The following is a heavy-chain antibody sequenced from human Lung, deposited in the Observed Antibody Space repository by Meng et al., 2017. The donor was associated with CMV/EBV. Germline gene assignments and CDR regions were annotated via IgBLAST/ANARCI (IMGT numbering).Heavy chain of an antibody. CDR2: IIPIFGTA. CDR3: ARGGSSSWSRRYNWFDP. J-gene: IGHJ5*02. V-gene: IGHV1-69*05. D-gene: IGHD6-13*01. CDR1: GGTLSSYA. Sequence: SXXVSXKASGGTLSSYAISWVRQAPGQGLEWMGGIIPIFGTANYAQKFQGRVTITTDESTSTAYMELSSLRSEDTAVYYCARGGSSSWSRRYNWFDPWGQGXLVTVSS.